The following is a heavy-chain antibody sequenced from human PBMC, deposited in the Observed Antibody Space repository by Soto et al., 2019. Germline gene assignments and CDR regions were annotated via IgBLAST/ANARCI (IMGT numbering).Heavy chain of an antibody. CDR1: GFTFITYC. Sequence: QVQLVESGGGVAQPGSSLRLSCAASGFTFITYCLHWVRQAPGKGLEWVAIITADGSYKSYADSVRGRFTISRDNSGNTIYLQMNNLRVEDTALYYCAKGGSFDIWGQGTMVTVSS. V-gene: IGHV3-30*18. J-gene: IGHJ3*02. D-gene: IGHD3-16*01. CDR2: ITADGSYK. CDR3: AKGGSFDI.